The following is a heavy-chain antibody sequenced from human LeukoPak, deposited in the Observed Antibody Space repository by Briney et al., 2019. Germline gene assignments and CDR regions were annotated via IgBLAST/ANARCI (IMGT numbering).Heavy chain of an antibody. D-gene: IGHD1-26*01. V-gene: IGHV4-39*07. J-gene: IGHJ4*02. CDR2: IYYSGST. CDR3: ASSYSGSHPIFDY. CDR1: GGSISSSSYY. Sequence: PSETLSLTCTVSGGSISSSSYYWGWIRQPPGKGLEWIGSIYYSGSTNYNPSLKSRVTMSVDTSKNQFSLKLSSVTAADTAVYYCASSYSGSHPIFDYWGQGTLVTVSS.